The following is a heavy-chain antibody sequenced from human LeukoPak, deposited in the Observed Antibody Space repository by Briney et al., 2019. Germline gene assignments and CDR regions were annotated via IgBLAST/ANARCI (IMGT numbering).Heavy chain of an antibody. V-gene: IGHV1-2*02. CDR1: GYTFTGYY. CDR3: ARFNPDIVATIFSASFDY. Sequence: ASVKVSCKASGYTFTGYYIHWVRQAPGQGLEWMGWINPNSGGTNYAQKFQGRVTMTRDTSITTAYMELSRLRSDDTAVYYCARFNPDIVATIFSASFDYWGQGTLVTVSS. CDR2: INPNSGGT. J-gene: IGHJ4*02. D-gene: IGHD5-12*01.